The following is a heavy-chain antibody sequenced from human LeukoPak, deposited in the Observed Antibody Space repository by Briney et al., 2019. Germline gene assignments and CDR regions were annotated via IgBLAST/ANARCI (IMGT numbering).Heavy chain of an antibody. CDR3: ARDGYMLPARAFDP. V-gene: IGHV1-18*01. D-gene: IGHD2-2*01. CDR1: GYTFTSYG. J-gene: IGHJ5*02. CDR2: ISGYNGDT. Sequence: ASVKVSCKASGYTFTSYGVSWVRQAPGQGLEWMGWISGYNGDTKYAQTFQGRVTMTTDTSTSTAYMELKRLRSDDTAVYYCARDGYMLPARAFDPWGQGTLVTVSS.